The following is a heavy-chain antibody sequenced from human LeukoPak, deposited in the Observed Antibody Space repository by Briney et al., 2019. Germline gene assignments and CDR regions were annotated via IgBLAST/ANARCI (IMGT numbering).Heavy chain of an antibody. D-gene: IGHD3-10*01. CDR2: IYYSGST. Sequence: SETLSLTCTVSGVSVSSGSYYWSWIRQPPGKGLEWIGYIYYSGSTNYNPSLKSRVTISVDTSKNPFSLKLSSVTAADTAVYYCARELWFGELLGDWFDPWGQGTLVTVSS. CDR3: ARELWFGELLGDWFDP. CDR1: GVSVSSGSYY. J-gene: IGHJ5*02. V-gene: IGHV4-61*01.